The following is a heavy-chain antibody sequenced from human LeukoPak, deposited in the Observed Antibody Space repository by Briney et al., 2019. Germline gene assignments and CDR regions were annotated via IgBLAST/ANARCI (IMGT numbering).Heavy chain of an antibody. CDR3: ARLQWPPSYGFDY. Sequence: AASVKVSCKASGYTFTSYAMHWVRQAPGQRLEWMGWINAGNGNTKYSQKFRGRVTITRDTSASTAYMELSSLRSEDTAVYYCARLQWPPSYGFDYWGQGTLVTVSS. CDR2: INAGNGNT. V-gene: IGHV1-3*01. J-gene: IGHJ4*02. CDR1: GYTFTSYA. D-gene: IGHD6-19*01.